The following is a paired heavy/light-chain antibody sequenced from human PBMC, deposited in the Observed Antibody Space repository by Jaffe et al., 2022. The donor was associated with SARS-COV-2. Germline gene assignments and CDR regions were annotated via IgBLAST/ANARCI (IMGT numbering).Light chain of an antibody. V-gene: IGLV3-21*04. CDR2: YDT. J-gene: IGLJ2*01. Sequence: SYVLTQPPSVSVAPGQATRITCGGDNIGDQRVHWYQQRPGQAPVLLIYYDTARPSGISERFSGSTSGNTATLTISRAEAGDEADYFCQVWDRSSNHPVFGGGTKLTVL. CDR3: QVWDRSSNHPV. CDR1: NIGDQR.
Heavy chain of an antibody. Sequence: EVQLVESGGDLAKPGGSLRLSCAVSDFAFSNAWLSWLRQAPGMGPEWVGRIKRKTDGESTEYTESVKGRFTISRDDSKNMLFLQLSSLRVEDTAVYYCATERGGHGRWYFDLWGRGTLVTVSS. D-gene: IGHD3-10*01. J-gene: IGHJ2*01. CDR3: ATERGGHGRWYFDL. CDR1: DFAFSNAW. V-gene: IGHV3-15*05. CDR2: IKRKTDGEST.